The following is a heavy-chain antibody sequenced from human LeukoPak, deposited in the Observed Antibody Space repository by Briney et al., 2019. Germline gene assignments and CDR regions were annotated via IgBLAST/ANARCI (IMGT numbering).Heavy chain of an antibody. CDR1: GGTFSSYA. J-gene: IGHJ5*02. D-gene: IGHD6-19*01. V-gene: IGHV1-3*01. CDR3: ARGPPIEQWLVGRRGNWFDP. Sequence: GASVKVSCKASGGTFSSYAISWVRQAPGQGLEWMGWINAGNGNTKYSQKFQGRVTITRDTSASTAYMELSSLRSEDTAVYYCARGPPIEQWLVGRRGNWFDPWGQGTLVTVSS. CDR2: INAGNGNT.